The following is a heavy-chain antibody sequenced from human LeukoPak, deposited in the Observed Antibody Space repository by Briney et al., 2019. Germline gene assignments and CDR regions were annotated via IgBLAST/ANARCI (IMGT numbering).Heavy chain of an antibody. Sequence: SETLSLTCTVSGGSISSYYWSWIRQPPGKGLEWIGYIYYSGSTNYNPSLKSRVTISVDTSKNQFSLKLSPVTAADTAVYYCAREQYLAYDVFGFWGQGTMVTVSS. V-gene: IGHV4-59*01. CDR3: AREQYLAYDVFGF. D-gene: IGHD4-11*01. J-gene: IGHJ3*01. CDR2: IYYSGST. CDR1: GGSISSYY.